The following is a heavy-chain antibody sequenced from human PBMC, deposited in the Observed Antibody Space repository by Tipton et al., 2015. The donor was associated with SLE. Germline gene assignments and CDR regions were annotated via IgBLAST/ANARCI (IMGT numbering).Heavy chain of an antibody. CDR3: ARAGYYYDSSGYPADAFDI. J-gene: IGHJ3*02. D-gene: IGHD3-22*01. V-gene: IGHV3-21*01. Sequence: SLRLSCAASGFTFSSYSMNWVRQAPGKGLEWVSSISSSSYIYYADSVKGRFTISRDNAKNSLYLQMNSLRAEDTAVYYCARAGYYYDSSGYPADAFDIWGQGTMVIVSS. CDR1: GFTFSSYS. CDR2: ISSSSYI.